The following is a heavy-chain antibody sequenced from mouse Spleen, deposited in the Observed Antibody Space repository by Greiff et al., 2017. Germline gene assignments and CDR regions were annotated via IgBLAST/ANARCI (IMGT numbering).Heavy chain of an antibody. CDR2: ISSGGGNT. J-gene: IGHJ3*01. V-gene: IGHV5-9-3*01. CDR1: GFTFSSYA. CDR3: ARHETIGTTGTAFAY. Sequence: DVQLVESGGGLVKLGGSLKLSCAASGFTFSSYAMSWVRQTPEKRLEWVATISSGGGNTYYPDSVKGRFTISRDNAKNTLYLQMSSLKSEDTAMYYCARHETIGTTGTAFAYWGQGTLVTVSA. D-gene: IGHD2-14*01.